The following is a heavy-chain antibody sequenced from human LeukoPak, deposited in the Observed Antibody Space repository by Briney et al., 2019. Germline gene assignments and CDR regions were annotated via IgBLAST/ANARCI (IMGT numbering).Heavy chain of an antibody. CDR1: GFTFSSYW. Sequence: GGSLRLSCAASGFTFSSYWMHWVRQAPGKGLLWVSRINGDGSITSTADSVKGRFTISRDNSKNTLYLQMNNLRAEDTAVYYCARRDYYDSSGYSPLFDYWGQGTLVTVSS. V-gene: IGHV3-74*01. CDR2: INGDGSIT. D-gene: IGHD3-22*01. J-gene: IGHJ4*02. CDR3: ARRDYYDSSGYSPLFDY.